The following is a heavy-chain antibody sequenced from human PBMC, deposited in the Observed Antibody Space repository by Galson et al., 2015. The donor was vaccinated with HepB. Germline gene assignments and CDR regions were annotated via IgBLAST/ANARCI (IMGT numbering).Heavy chain of an antibody. D-gene: IGHD6-13*01. CDR2: IRQDGSEK. Sequence: SLRLSCAASGFTFSNYWMNWVRQAPGKGPEWVANIRQDGSEKYYVDSVKGRFTISRDNAKNSLYLHMNSLRAEDTALYYCARGMSIAANWFDPLGQGTLVTVSS. V-gene: IGHV3-7*04. CDR1: GFTFSNYW. J-gene: IGHJ5*02. CDR3: ARGMSIAANWFDP.